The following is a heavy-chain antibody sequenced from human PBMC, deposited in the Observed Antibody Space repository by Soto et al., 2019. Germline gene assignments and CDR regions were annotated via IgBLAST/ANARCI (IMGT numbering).Heavy chain of an antibody. J-gene: IGHJ4*02. CDR2: INGGNGDT. CDR3: ARGPLSLYSADFR. D-gene: IGHD1-26*01. V-gene: IGHV1-3*01. Sequence: QVPLVQSGAEVKKPGASVRIACRTSGYTFTSYAITWLRDAPGQRLEWMGWINGGNGDTKYSQKFQDRLSITRDTSATTVSLGLSSLTSEDTAIYYCARGPLSLYSADFRWGQGTLVTVSS. CDR1: GYTFTSYA.